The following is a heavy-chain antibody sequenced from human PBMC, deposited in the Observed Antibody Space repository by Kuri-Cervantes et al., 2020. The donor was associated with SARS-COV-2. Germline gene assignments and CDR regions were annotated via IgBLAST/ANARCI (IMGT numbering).Heavy chain of an antibody. CDR3: AREGRGYAYFDY. Sequence: GESLKISCAASGFTFSDYWMTWVRQAPGKGLEWVANIEHSAIQKYYLDSVKGRFTISRDNAKNSLYLQMNSLRAEDTAVYYCAREGRGYAYFDYWGQGTLVTVSS. CDR1: GFTFSDYW. CDR2: IEHSAIQK. D-gene: IGHD5-12*01. J-gene: IGHJ4*02. V-gene: IGHV3-7*01.